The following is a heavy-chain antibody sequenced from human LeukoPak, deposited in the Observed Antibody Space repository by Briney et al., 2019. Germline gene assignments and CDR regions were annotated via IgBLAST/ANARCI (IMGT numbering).Heavy chain of an antibody. Sequence: PSETLSLTCGVSGGSITTTNYWSWVRQPPGQGLEWIGEISLSGHTNYNPSLKSRVTISVDTSKNQFSLKLSSVTAADTAVYYCARGLGYCSGGSCYSLDYWGQGTLVTVSS. CDR1: GGSITTTNY. CDR3: ARGLGYCSGGSCYSLDY. D-gene: IGHD2-15*01. J-gene: IGHJ4*02. CDR2: ISLSGHT. V-gene: IGHV4-4*02.